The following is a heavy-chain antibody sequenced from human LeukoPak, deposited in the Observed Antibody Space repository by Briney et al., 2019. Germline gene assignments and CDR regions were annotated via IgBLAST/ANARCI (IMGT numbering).Heavy chain of an antibody. CDR2: TYYRSKWYN. Sequence: SQTLSLTCAISGDSVSRNSAAWNWIRQSPSRGLEWLGRTYYRSKWYNDYAVSVESRITINPDTSKNQFSLQLNSVTPEDTAVYYCARAGGDRDGYNFWFDPWGQGTLVTVSS. D-gene: IGHD5-24*01. V-gene: IGHV6-1*01. J-gene: IGHJ5*02. CDR3: ARAGGDRDGYNFWFDP. CDR1: GDSVSRNSAA.